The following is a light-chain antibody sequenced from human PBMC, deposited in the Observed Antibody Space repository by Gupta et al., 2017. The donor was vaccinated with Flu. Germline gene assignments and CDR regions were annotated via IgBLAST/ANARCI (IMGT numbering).Light chain of an antibody. Sequence: QSALTQPAPVSGSPGQSITISCTGTSRDVGNYNYVSWYQQHPGKAPKLMIYDVSNRPSGISNRFSGSKSGNTASLTISGLQAEDEADYYCSSYTISSSYLFGTGTKVSVL. CDR3: SSYTISSSYL. V-gene: IGLV2-14*03. J-gene: IGLJ1*01. CDR2: DVS. CDR1: SRDVGNYNY.